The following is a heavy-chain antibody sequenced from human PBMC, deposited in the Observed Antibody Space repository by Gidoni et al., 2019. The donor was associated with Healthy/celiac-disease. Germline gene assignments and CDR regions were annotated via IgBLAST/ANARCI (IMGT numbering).Heavy chain of an antibody. CDR3: ARGYSYGYNYFDY. CDR1: GGSISIYY. Sequence: QVQLQVSGPGLVKPSETLSLTCTVSGGSISIYYWSWIRQPPGKGLEWIGYIYYSGSTNSNPSLKSRVTISVDTSKNQFSLKLSSVTAADTAVYYCARGYSYGYNYFDYWGQGTLVTVSS. CDR2: IYYSGST. D-gene: IGHD5-18*01. V-gene: IGHV4-59*01. J-gene: IGHJ4*02.